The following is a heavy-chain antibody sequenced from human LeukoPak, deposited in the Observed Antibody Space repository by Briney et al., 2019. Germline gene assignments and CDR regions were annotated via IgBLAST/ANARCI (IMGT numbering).Heavy chain of an antibody. CDR2: INYSGST. CDR3: ARYVVYGSGKYYFDY. CDR1: GGSVSSTPYY. V-gene: IGHV4-39*01. Sequence: SETLSLTCTVSGGSVSSTPYYWSWIRQPPGKGLEWIASINYSGSTYYNPSLKSRVTISVDTSENQFSLKLSSVIAADTAVYYCARYVVYGSGKYYFDYWGQGTLVTVSS. D-gene: IGHD3-10*01. J-gene: IGHJ4*02.